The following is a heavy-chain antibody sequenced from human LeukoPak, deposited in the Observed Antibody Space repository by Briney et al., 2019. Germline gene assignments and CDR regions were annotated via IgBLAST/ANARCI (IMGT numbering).Heavy chain of an antibody. CDR3: ARDRGGRGLDY. V-gene: IGHV3-21*06. Sequence: GGSLRLSCAASGFTFSSSGMDWVRQAPGKGLEWVSSISSTGNYIYYTESMKGRFTISRDNAKNSLFLQMNSLRAEDTAVYYCARDRGGRGLDYWGQGTLVTVSS. CDR2: ISSTGNYI. J-gene: IGHJ4*02. D-gene: IGHD4-23*01. CDR1: GFTFSSSG.